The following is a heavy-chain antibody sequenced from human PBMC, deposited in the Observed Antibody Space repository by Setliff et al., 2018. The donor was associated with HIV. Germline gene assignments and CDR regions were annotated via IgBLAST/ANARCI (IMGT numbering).Heavy chain of an antibody. CDR1: GDSISNSAYF. CDR2: IYYSGST. CDR3: ARDRRGYYYGSGSCYMDV. J-gene: IGHJ6*03. Sequence: SETLSLTCSVSGDSISNSAYFWGWIRQPSGKGLEYIGYIYYSGSTYYNPSLKSRVTISVDTSKNQFSLKLSSVTAADTAVYYCARDRRGYYYGSGSCYMDVWGTGTTVTVSS. D-gene: IGHD3-10*01. V-gene: IGHV4-31*03.